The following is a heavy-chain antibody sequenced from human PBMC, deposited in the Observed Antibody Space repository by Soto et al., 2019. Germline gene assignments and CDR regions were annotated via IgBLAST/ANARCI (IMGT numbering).Heavy chain of an antibody. Sequence: GGSLRLSYADYGVTCINARVSWISQAPGKGLEWVGRIKSKTDGGTTDYAAPVKGRFTISRDDSKNTLYLQMNSLKTEDTAVYYCTTDTTPLDDFWSGYPTPYWGQGTLVTVSS. J-gene: IGHJ4*02. CDR1: GVTCINAR. D-gene: IGHD3-3*01. CDR2: IKSKTDGGTT. CDR3: TTDTTPLDDFWSGYPTPY. V-gene: IGHV3-15*01.